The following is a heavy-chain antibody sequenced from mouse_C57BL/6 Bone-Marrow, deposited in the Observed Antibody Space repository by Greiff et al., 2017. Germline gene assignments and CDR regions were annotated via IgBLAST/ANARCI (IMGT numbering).Heavy chain of an antibody. CDR2: IWSGGST. Sequence: QLKQSGPGLVQPSQSLSITCTVSGFSLTSYGVHWVRQSPGKGLEWLGVIWSGGSTDYNAAFISRLSISKDNSKSQVFFKMNSLQADDTAIYYCARNFEGLYYDYGAYWGQGTLVTVSA. CDR1: GFSLTSYG. J-gene: IGHJ3*01. D-gene: IGHD2-4*01. CDR3: ARNFEGLYYDYGAY. V-gene: IGHV2-2*01.